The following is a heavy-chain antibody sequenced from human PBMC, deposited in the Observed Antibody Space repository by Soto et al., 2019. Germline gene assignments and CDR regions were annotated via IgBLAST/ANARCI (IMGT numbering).Heavy chain of an antibody. CDR3: AKDGGPAYCNSPGCSAEHFDY. Sequence: SETLSLTCTVSGGSISSYYWSWIRQPPGKGLEWIGYIYYNVNTNYNPSLKSRVTISVDTSRNTLYLQTSSLRHEDTAVYYCAKDGGPAYCNSPGCSAEHFDYWGRGTQVTVSS. D-gene: IGHD2-2*01. V-gene: IGHV4-59*01. CDR1: GGSISSYY. J-gene: IGHJ4*02. CDR2: IYYNVNT.